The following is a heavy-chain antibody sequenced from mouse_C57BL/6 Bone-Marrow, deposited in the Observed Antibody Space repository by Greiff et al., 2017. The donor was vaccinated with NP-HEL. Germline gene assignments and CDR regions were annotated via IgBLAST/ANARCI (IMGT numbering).Heavy chain of an antibody. V-gene: IGHV5-6*01. CDR2: ISSGGSYT. D-gene: IGHD2-4*01. J-gene: IGHJ3*01. CDR3: ARLYYDYWFAY. CDR1: GFTFSSYG. Sequence: EVQVVESGGDLVKPGGSLKLSCAASGFTFSSYGMSWVRQTPDKRLEWVATISSGGSYTYYPDSVKGRFTISRDNAKNTLYLQMSSLKSEDTAMYYCARLYYDYWFAYWGQGTLVTVSA.